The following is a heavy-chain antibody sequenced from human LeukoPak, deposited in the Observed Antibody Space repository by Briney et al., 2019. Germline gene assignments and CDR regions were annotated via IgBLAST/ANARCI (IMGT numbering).Heavy chain of an antibody. Sequence: PGGSLRFSCAASGFTFSSYSMNWVRQAPGKGLEWVSSISSSSSYIYYADSVKGRFTISRDNAKNSLYLQMNSLRAEDTAVYYCARAPRSSLPYYYYMDVWGKGTTVTVSS. J-gene: IGHJ6*03. CDR3: ARAPRSSLPYYYYMDV. V-gene: IGHV3-21*01. D-gene: IGHD1-26*01. CDR2: ISSSSSYI. CDR1: GFTFSSYS.